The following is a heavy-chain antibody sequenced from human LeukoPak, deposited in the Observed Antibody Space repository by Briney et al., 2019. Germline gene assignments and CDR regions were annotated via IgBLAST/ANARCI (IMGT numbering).Heavy chain of an antibody. V-gene: IGHV3-30*04. J-gene: IGHJ3*02. CDR3: ARGGIQLWFSDAFDI. CDR1: GFTFSSYA. CDR2: MSYDGSNK. Sequence: GGSLRLSCAASGFTFSSYAMHWVRQAPGKGLEWVAVMSYDGSNKYYADSVKGRFTISRDNSKNTLYLQMNSLRAEDTAVYYCARGGIQLWFSDAFDIWGQGTMVTVSS. D-gene: IGHD5-18*01.